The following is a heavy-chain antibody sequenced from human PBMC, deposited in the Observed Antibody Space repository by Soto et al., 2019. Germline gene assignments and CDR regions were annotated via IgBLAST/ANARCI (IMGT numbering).Heavy chain of an antibody. D-gene: IGHD4-17*01. V-gene: IGHV1-2*02. CDR3: AIPTPMTTVTTADY. Sequence: QVQLVQSGAEVKKPGASVKVSCKASGYTFTGYYMHWVRQAPGQGLEWMGWINPNSGGTNYAKKFQGRVTMTRDTSISTAYMELSRLRSDDTAVYYCAIPTPMTTVTTADYWGQGTLVTVSS. CDR1: GYTFTGYY. J-gene: IGHJ4*02. CDR2: INPNSGGT.